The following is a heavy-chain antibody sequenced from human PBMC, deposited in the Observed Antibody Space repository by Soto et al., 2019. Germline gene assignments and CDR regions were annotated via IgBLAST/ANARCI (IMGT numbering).Heavy chain of an antibody. CDR3: ARDLHPYYYGSGSLFDY. Sequence: QVQLVQSGAEVKKPGSSVKVSCKASGGTFSSYTISWVRQAPGQGLEWMGRIIPILGIANYAQKFQGRVPITAXXSXSXXYMELSSLRSEDTAVYYCARDLHPYYYGSGSLFDYWGQGTLVTVSS. CDR1: GGTFSSYT. V-gene: IGHV1-69*08. J-gene: IGHJ4*02. D-gene: IGHD3-10*01. CDR2: IIPILGIA.